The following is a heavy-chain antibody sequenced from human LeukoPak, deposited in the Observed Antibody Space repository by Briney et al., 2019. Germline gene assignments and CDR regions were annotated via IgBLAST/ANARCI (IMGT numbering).Heavy chain of an antibody. CDR3: AKVSESLGSGWYSDGWFDP. J-gene: IGHJ5*02. CDR2: ISGSGGST. CDR1: GFTFSSYA. D-gene: IGHD6-19*01. V-gene: IGHV3-23*01. Sequence: PGGSLRLSCAASGFTFSSYAMSWVRQAPGKGLEWVSAISGSGGSTYYADSVKGRFTISRDNSKNTLYLQMNSLRAEDTAVYYCAKVSESLGSGWYSDGWFDPWGQGTLVTVSS.